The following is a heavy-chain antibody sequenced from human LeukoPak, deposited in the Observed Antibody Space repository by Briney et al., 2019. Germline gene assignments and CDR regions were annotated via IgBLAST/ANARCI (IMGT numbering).Heavy chain of an antibody. CDR3: ARDSEEGDYFDY. Sequence: KPSETLSLTCTVSGGSISSYYWSWIRQPPGKELEWIGYIYYSGSTNYNPSLKSRVTISVDTSKNQFSLKLSSVTAADTAVYYCARDSEEGDYFDYWGQGTLVTVSS. CDR2: IYYSGST. CDR1: GGSISSYY. J-gene: IGHJ4*02. D-gene: IGHD3-10*01. V-gene: IGHV4-59*01.